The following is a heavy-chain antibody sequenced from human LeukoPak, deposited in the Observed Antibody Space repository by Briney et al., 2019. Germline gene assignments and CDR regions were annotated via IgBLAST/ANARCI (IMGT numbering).Heavy chain of an antibody. D-gene: IGHD1-1*01. V-gene: IGHV3-7*01. J-gene: IGHJ4*02. CDR2: IKLDGSEK. CDR3: ARKPGSHLDY. Sequence: GGSLRLSCAASGLTFRSYWMSWVRQAPGKGLEWVANIKLDGSEKYYADSVKGRFTISRDNAKNSLYLQMNSLRAEDTAMYYCARKPGSHLDYWGQGTLVTVSS. CDR1: GLTFRSYW.